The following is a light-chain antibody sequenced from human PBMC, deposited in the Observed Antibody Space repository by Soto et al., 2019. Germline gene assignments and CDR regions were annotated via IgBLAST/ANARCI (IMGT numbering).Light chain of an antibody. Sequence: DVQMTQTPPSLSASVGDRVTITCRASESIGIYLNWYQHKPGKVPNLLIYAASSVFEGVPSRFSGSGSGTNFSLTINSLQPEDFATYFCLQAYRTTWTFGQGTKVQIK. CDR3: LQAYRTTWT. CDR1: ESIGIY. CDR2: AAS. J-gene: IGKJ1*01. V-gene: IGKV1-39*01.